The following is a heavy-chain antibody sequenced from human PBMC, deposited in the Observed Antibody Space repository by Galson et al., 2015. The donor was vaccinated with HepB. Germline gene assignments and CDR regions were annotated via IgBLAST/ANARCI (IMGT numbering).Heavy chain of an antibody. CDR1: GFTFSSYA. CDR3: ARSRYFDL. J-gene: IGHJ2*01. Sequence: SLRLSCAASGFTFSSYAMHWVRQAPGKGLEWVAAISYDGSNKYYADSVKGRFTISRDNSKNTLYLQMNSLRAEDTAVYYCARSRYFDLWGRGTLVTVSS. CDR2: ISYDGSNK. V-gene: IGHV3-30*04.